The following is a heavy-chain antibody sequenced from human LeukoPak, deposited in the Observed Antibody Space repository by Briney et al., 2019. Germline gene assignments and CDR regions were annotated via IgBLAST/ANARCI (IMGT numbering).Heavy chain of an antibody. V-gene: IGHV5-51*01. J-gene: IGHJ4*02. D-gene: IGHD3-22*01. CDR1: GYSFTSYW. CDR2: IYPGDSDT. Sequence: GESLKISCXGSGYSFTSYWIGWVRQMPGKGLEWMGIIYPGDSDTRHSPSFQGQVTISADKSISTAYLQWSSLKASDTAMYYCARQEDYYDSSGYYWSTYYFDYWGQGTLVTVSS. CDR3: ARQEDYYDSSGYYWSTYYFDY.